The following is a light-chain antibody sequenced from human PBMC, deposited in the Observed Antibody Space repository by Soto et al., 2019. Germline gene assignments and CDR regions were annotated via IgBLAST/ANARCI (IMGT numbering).Light chain of an antibody. CDR3: QPRSNWPPVIT. V-gene: IGKV3-11*01. CDR1: QTFSSH. J-gene: IGKJ5*01. Sequence: EIVLTQSPATLSLSPGERATLSCRASQTFSSHLAWYQQKPGQAPRLLIYDASKRATGIPARFSGRGSGTSFTLTISSLEPEDFAVYYCQPRSNWPPVITFGQGTRLEIK. CDR2: DAS.